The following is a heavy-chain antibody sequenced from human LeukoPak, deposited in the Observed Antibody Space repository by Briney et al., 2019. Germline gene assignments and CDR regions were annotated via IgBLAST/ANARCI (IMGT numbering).Heavy chain of an antibody. CDR1: GGSISSGGYY. CDR2: IYHSGST. Sequence: SETLSLTCTVSGGSISSGGYYWSWIRQPPGKGLEWIGYIYHSGSTYYNPFLKSRVTISVDRSKNQFSLKLSSVTAADTAVYYCARGGEGYFDYWGQGTLVTVSS. D-gene: IGHD3-10*01. J-gene: IGHJ4*02. V-gene: IGHV4-30-2*01. CDR3: ARGGEGYFDY.